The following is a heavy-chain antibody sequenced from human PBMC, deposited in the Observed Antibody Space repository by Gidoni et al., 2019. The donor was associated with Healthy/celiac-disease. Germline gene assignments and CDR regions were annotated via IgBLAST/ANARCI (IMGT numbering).Heavy chain of an antibody. CDR3: AKDALIGYSSSWYYFDY. V-gene: IGHV3-9*01. CDR1: GFTFDDYA. D-gene: IGHD6-13*01. CDR2: ISWNSGSI. Sequence: EVQLVESGGGLVQPGRSLRLSCAASGFTFDDYAMHWVRQAPGKGLQWVSGISWNSGSIGYADSVKGRFTISRDNAKNSLYLQMNSLRAEDTALYYCAKDALIGYSSSWYYFDYWGQGTLVTVSS. J-gene: IGHJ4*02.